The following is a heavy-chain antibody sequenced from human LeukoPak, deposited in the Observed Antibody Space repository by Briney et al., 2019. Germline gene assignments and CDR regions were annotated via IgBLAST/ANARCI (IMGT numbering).Heavy chain of an antibody. CDR1: GYTFDENH. J-gene: IGHJ3*01. Sequence: GASVTVSCKASGYTFDENHIHWVRQAPGQGPGWMGWTNPKSGATDSAQQFQGRLSMTSDTSIGTASMDLCGLRLDDTGIYYCARAGDESTGHYDSLHFWGQGTMVTVSS. V-gene: IGHV1-2*02. D-gene: IGHD2-8*02. CDR2: TNPKSGAT. CDR3: ARAGDESTGHYDSLHF.